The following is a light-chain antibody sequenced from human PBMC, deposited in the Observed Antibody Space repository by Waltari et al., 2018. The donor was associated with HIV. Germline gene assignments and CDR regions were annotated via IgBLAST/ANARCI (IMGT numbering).Light chain of an antibody. J-gene: IGKJ1*01. CDR2: DAS. CDR3: QHYDNLLWT. V-gene: IGKV1-33*01. CDR1: QDINNY. Sequence: DLQMTQSPSSLSASVGDRVTITCRASQDINNYLNWYKQKPGKAPKLLIYDASNLETGVPSRFTGRGSGTDFTFTISSLQPEDIATYYCQHYDNLLWTFGQGTKMEIK.